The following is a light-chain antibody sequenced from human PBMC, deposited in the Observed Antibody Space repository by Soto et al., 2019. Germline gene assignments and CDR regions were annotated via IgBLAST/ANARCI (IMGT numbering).Light chain of an antibody. Sequence: EIVLTQSPGTLSLSPGEIATLSFSASQSLSSSQLAWYQQKPGQAPRLLIHDASSRATGISDRFTGSGSGTDFTLTITTLEPEDFAVYYCQQYGSSPRTFGLGTKVDI. CDR1: QSLSSSQ. CDR3: QQYGSSPRT. J-gene: IGKJ1*01. CDR2: DAS. V-gene: IGKV3-20*01.